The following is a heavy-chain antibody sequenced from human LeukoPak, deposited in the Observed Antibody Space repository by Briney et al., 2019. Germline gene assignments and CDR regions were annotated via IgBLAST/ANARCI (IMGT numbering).Heavy chain of an antibody. V-gene: IGHV3-23*01. CDR2: ISGRSSST. CDR1: GFIFSSYA. Sequence: GGSLRLSCAASGFIFSSYALSWVRQAPGKGLEWVSSISGRSSSTYYADSVKGRLSISRDTSKNTLYLQMNSLRAEDTAIYYCAKVHHYYHYGLDVWGQGTTVTVSS. CDR3: AKVHHYYHYGLDV. J-gene: IGHJ6*02.